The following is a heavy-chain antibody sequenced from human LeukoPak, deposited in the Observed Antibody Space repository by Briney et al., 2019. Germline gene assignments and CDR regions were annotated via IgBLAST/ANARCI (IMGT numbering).Heavy chain of an antibody. J-gene: IGHJ4*02. CDR2: ISGSGGST. CDR1: GGPISSSSYY. V-gene: IGHV3-23*01. Sequence: ETLSLTCTVSGGPISSSSYYWGWIRQPPGKGLEWVSAISGSGGSTYYADSVKGRFTISRDNSKNTLYLQMNSLRAEDTAVYYCAKDASEITMIVVAYWGQGTLVTVSS. D-gene: IGHD3-22*01. CDR3: AKDASEITMIVVAY.